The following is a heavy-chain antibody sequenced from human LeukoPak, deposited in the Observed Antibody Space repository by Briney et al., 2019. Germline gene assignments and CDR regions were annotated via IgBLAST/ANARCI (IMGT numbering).Heavy chain of an antibody. CDR1: GGSISSSNW. CDR3: ARDPSLEQYGSGSYYGATWFDP. J-gene: IGHJ5*02. D-gene: IGHD3-10*01. CDR2: IYHSGST. V-gene: IGHV4-4*02. Sequence: PSGTLSLTCAVSGGSISSSNWWSWVRQPPGKGLEWIGEIYHSGSTNYNPSLKSRVTISVDKSKNQFSLKLSSVTAADTAVYYCARDPSLEQYGSGSYYGATWFDPWGQGTLVTVSS.